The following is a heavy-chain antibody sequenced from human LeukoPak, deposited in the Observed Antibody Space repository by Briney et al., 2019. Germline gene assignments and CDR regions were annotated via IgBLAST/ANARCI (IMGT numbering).Heavy chain of an antibody. V-gene: IGHV4-59*01. CDR3: ARAPFQGYMDV. CDR2: IYYSGST. CDR1: CGSPSTYY. J-gene: IGHJ6*04. Sequence: ETPSPPSTVSCGSPSTYYWGWIREPPREGLEWIGYIYYSGSTNYNPSLKSRLSISVDTSKNQFSLKLRSVSDADTAAYYCARAPFQGYMDVWGKGTTVTVSS. D-gene: IGHD2/OR15-2a*01.